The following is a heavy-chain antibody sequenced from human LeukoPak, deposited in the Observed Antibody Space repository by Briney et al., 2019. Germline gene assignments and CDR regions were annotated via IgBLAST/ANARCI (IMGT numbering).Heavy chain of an antibody. Sequence: SETLSLTCAVSGGSISSSNWWSWVRQPPGKGLEWIGEIYHSGSTNYNPSLKSRVTISVDTSKNHFSLKLSSVTAADMAVYYCARGGNYYDSSGSTSDFDYWGQGTLVTVSS. CDR1: GGSISSSNW. J-gene: IGHJ4*02. V-gene: IGHV4-4*02. CDR2: IYHSGST. D-gene: IGHD3-22*01. CDR3: ARGGNYYDSSGSTSDFDY.